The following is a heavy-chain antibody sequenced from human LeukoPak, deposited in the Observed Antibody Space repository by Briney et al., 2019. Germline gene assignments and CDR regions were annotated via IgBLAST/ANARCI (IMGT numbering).Heavy chain of an antibody. J-gene: IGHJ4*02. CDR3: ARGYYDSSGYSHFDY. D-gene: IGHD3-22*01. Sequence: SETLSLTCTVSGGSIGTYYWSWIRQPPGKGLEWIGYIYYNGYTDYNPSLKSRVTISVDTSKNQFSLKLSSVTAADTAVYYCARGYYDSSGYSHFDYWGQGTLVTVSS. CDR1: GGSIGTYY. V-gene: IGHV4-59*01. CDR2: IYYNGYT.